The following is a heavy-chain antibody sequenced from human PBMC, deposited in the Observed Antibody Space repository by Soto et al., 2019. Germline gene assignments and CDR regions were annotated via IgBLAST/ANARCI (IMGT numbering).Heavy chain of an antibody. CDR2: IYHSGST. CDR3: VRKDYSDWFFDL. D-gene: IGHD4-4*01. V-gene: IGHV4-4*02. Sequence: QVQLQESGPGLVKPSGTLSLTCAVSGASISSSHWWSWVRQPPGKGLEWIGEIYHSGSTYYNASLKSRVAISLDKSKNQFSLKLRSATAADTAVYYCVRKDYSDWFFDLWGRGTLVTVSS. CDR1: GASISSSHW. J-gene: IGHJ2*01.